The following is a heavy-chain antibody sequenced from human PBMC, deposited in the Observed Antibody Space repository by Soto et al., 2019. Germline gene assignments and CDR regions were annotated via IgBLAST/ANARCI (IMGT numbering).Heavy chain of an antibody. CDR3: ARSTPITYYHTSRHYSKFDY. V-gene: IGHV5-51*01. D-gene: IGHD3-10*01. J-gene: IGHJ4*02. CDR2: IYPGDSDT. CDR1: GYSFTTYW. Sequence: GESLKISCMGSGYSFTTYWIGWVRQMPGKGLEWMGIIYPGDSDTRYSPSFQGQVTISADKSISTAYLQWRSLKASDTAMYYCARSTPITYYHTSRHYSKFDYWGQGNLVTVYS.